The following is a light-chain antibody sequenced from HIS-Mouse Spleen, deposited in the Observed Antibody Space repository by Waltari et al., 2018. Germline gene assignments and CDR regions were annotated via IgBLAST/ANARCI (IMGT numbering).Light chain of an antibody. CDR3: SSYTSSSTHYV. V-gene: IGLV2-14*03. Sequence: QSALTQPASVSGSPGQSITIACTGTSSDVGGYNYVSWYQHHSGKAPKLMIYDVSNRSAGGSSRCFGSMSGNTASLTIAALQAEDEADYYCSSYTSSSTHYVFGTGTKITVL. J-gene: IGLJ1*01. CDR1: SSDVGGYNY. CDR2: DVS.